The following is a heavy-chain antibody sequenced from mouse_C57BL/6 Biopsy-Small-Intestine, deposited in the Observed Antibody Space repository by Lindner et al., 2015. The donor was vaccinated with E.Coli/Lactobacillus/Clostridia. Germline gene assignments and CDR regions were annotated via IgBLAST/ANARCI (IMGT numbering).Heavy chain of an antibody. CDR2: IYLGDGDT. Sequence: VQLQESGAELVRPGASVKISCKTSGYAFSNYWMNWVRQRPGEGLEWIGQIYLGDGDTNYNGKFKGKATLTADKSSSTAYMQLSSLTSEDSAVYLCVGWDNNYDYFDCWGQGTTLSVSS. D-gene: IGHD2-5*01. CDR1: GYAFSNYW. CDR3: VGWDNNYDYFDC. V-gene: IGHV1-80*01. J-gene: IGHJ2*01.